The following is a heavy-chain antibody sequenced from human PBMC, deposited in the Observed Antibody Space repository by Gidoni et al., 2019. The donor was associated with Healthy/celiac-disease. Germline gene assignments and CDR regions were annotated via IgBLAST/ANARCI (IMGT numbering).Heavy chain of an antibody. D-gene: IGHD2-15*01. CDR2: ISYDGSNK. J-gene: IGHJ6*02. Sequence: QVQLVESGGGVVQPGRSLRLSCAASGFTFSSYAMHWVRQAPGKGLEWVAVISYDGSNKYYADSVKGRFTISRDNSKNTLYLQMNSLRAEDTAVYYCARDRVCCSGGIGGYYYYGMDVWGQGTTVTVSS. CDR1: GFTFSSYA. CDR3: ARDRVCCSGGIGGYYYYGMDV. V-gene: IGHV3-30*04.